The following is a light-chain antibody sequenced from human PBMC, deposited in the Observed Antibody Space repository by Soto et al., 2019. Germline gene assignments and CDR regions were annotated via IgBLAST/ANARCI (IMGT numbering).Light chain of an antibody. V-gene: IGLV1-44*01. CDR2: NNN. Sequence: QSVLTQPPSVSGAPGQRVTISCSGSSSNIGSHAIDWYQQLPGTAPKLLICNNNQRPSGVPDRFSGSKSGTSASLAISGLQSEDEADYYCSTWDDSLKGVVFGGGTKLTVL. CDR1: SSNIGSHA. J-gene: IGLJ2*01. CDR3: STWDDSLKGVV.